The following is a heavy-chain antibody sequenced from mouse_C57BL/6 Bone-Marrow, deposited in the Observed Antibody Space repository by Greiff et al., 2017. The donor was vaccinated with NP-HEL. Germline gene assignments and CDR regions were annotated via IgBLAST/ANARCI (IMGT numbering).Heavy chain of an antibody. D-gene: IGHD1-1*01. CDR2: INPSSGYT. CDR3: ARLGYYYGSSPWFAY. J-gene: IGHJ3*01. Sequence: QVQLQQSGAELARPGASVKMSCKASGYTFTSYTMHWVKQRPGQGLEWIGYINPSSGYTKYNQKFKDKATLTADKSSSTAYMQLSSLTSEDSAVYYCARLGYYYGSSPWFAYWGQGTLVTVSA. V-gene: IGHV1-4*01. CDR1: GYTFTSYT.